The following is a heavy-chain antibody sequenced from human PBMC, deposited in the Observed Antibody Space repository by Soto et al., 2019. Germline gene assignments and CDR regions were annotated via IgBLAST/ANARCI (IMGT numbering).Heavy chain of an antibody. CDR2: IYYSGST. CDR3: ARVKQRGSSSWYYYYYGMDV. CDR1: GGSISSGDYY. D-gene: IGHD6-13*01. Sequence: QVQLQESGPGLVKPSQTLSLTCTVSGGSISSGDYYWRWIRQPPGKGLEWIGYIYYSGSTYYNPSLKSRVTISVDTTKNQFCLKLSSVTAADTAVYYCARVKQRGSSSWYYYYYGMDVWGQGTTVTVSS. J-gene: IGHJ6*02. V-gene: IGHV4-30-4*01.